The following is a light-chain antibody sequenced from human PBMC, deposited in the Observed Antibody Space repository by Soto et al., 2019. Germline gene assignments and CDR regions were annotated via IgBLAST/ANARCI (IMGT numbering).Light chain of an antibody. J-gene: IGKJ1*01. V-gene: IGKV3-11*01. CDR1: QSISSF. CDR3: QQRSNWPWT. CDR2: DAS. Sequence: EIVLTQSPATLSLSPGERATLSCRASQSISSFLAWYRQKPGQAPRLLISDASNRATGIPARFSGSGSGTDFTLTISSLEPEDFAVYYCQQRSNWPWTFGQGTKVEIK.